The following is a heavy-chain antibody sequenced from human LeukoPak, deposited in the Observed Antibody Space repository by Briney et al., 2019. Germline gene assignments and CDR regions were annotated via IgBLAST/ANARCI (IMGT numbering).Heavy chain of an antibody. D-gene: IGHD6-13*01. CDR3: SSMGWAAAGDKGGYFHH. V-gene: IGHV3-21*01. CDR1: GFTFSSYS. CDR2: ISSSGSYI. Sequence: GGSLRLSCAASGFTFSSYSMNWVRQAPGKGLEWVSSISSSGSYIYYADSVKGRFTISRDNAKNSLYLQMNSLRAEDTAVYYCSSMGWAAAGDKGGYFHHWPRETRLSVS. J-gene: IGHJ4*02.